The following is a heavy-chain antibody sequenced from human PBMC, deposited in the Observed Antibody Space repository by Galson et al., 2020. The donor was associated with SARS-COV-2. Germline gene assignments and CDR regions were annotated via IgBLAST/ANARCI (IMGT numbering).Heavy chain of an antibody. V-gene: IGHV3-30-3*01. CDR1: GFTFSSYA. D-gene: IGHD1-26*01. Sequence: GESLKISCAASGFTFSSYAMHWVRQAPGKGLEWVAVISYDGSNKYYADSVKGRFTISRDNSKNTLYLQMNSLRAEDTAVYYCARGRSGSYYGFDYWGQGTLVTVSS. CDR2: ISYDGSNK. J-gene: IGHJ4*02. CDR3: ARGRSGSYYGFDY.